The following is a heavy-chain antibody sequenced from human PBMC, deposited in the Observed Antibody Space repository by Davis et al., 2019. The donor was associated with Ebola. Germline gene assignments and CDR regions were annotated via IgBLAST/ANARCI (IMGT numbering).Heavy chain of an antibody. V-gene: IGHV3-11*01. D-gene: IGHD2-15*01. J-gene: IGHJ4*02. CDR1: GFTFSHYY. CDR3: AKGGTPFLYCSGGSCYSDY. Sequence: SLKTPCAASGFTFSHYYMSWIRQAPGQGLEWVSYISSSGSTIYYADSVKGRFTISRDNAKNTLYLQMNSLRAEDTAVYYCAKGGTPFLYCSGGSCYSDYWGQGTLVTVSS. CDR2: ISSSGSTI.